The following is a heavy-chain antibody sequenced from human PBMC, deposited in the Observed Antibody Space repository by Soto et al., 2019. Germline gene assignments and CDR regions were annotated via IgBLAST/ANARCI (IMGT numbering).Heavy chain of an antibody. CDR2: IYYSGST. Sequence: SETLSLTCTVSGGSISSGDYYWSWIRQPPGKGLEWIGYIYYSGSTYYNPSLKSRVTISVDTSKNQFSLKLSSVTAADTAVYYCARGNYDFLTGYYIEYFDYWGRGTLVTVSS. CDR3: ARGNYDFLTGYYIEYFDY. D-gene: IGHD3-9*01. J-gene: IGHJ4*02. V-gene: IGHV4-30-4*02. CDR1: GGSISSGDYY.